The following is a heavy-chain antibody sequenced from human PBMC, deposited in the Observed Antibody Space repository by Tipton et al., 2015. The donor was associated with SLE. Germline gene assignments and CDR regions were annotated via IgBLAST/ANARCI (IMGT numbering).Heavy chain of an antibody. CDR1: GFTFSSYG. CDR2: ISGSGGST. J-gene: IGHJ4*02. D-gene: IGHD5-18*01. Sequence: SLRLSCAASGFTFSSYGMSWVRQAPGKGLEWVSAISGSGGSTYYADSVKGRFTISRDNSKNTLYLQMNSLRAEDTAVYYCAKDVGDAAMVGGYFDYWAQGTLVTVSS. CDR3: AKDVGDAAMVGGYFDY. V-gene: IGHV3-23*01.